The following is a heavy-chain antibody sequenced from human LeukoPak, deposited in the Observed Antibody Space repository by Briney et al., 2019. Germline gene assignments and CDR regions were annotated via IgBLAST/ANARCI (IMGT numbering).Heavy chain of an antibody. J-gene: IGHJ4*02. V-gene: IGHV1-2*02. Sequence: EASVKVSCKASGYTFTGYYMHWVRQAPGQGLEWMGWINPNSGGTNYAQKFQGRVTMTRDTSISTAYMELSRLRSDDTAVYYCARDPDVFGQEVYFDWLLSPSYYFDYWGQGTLVTVSS. D-gene: IGHD3-9*01. CDR1: GYTFTGYY. CDR3: ARDPDVFGQEVYFDWLLSPSYYFDY. CDR2: INPNSGGT.